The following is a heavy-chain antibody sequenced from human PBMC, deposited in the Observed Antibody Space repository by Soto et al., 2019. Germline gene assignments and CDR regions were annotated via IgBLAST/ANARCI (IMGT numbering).Heavy chain of an antibody. D-gene: IGHD2-2*01. V-gene: IGHV1-3*01. Sequence: ASVKVSCKASGYTFTSYAMHWVRQAPGQRLEWMGWINAGNGNTKYSQKFQGRVTITRDPSASTAYMELSSLRSEDTAVYYCARDLGVDCSSTSCPDYGMDVWGQGTTVTVSS. CDR1: GYTFTSYA. CDR2: INAGNGNT. J-gene: IGHJ6*02. CDR3: ARDLGVDCSSTSCPDYGMDV.